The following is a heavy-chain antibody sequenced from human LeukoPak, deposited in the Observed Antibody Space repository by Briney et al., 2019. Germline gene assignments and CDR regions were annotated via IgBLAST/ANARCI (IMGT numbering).Heavy chain of an antibody. Sequence: GGSLRLSCAASGFTVSSNYMSWVRQAPGKGLEWVSVIYSGGSTYYADSVKGRFTISRDNSKNTLYLQMNGLSAEDTAVYYCAGITMVRGVITWGQGTLVTVSS. J-gene: IGHJ5*02. D-gene: IGHD3-10*01. V-gene: IGHV3-53*01. CDR2: IYSGGST. CDR3: AGITMVRGVIT. CDR1: GFTVSSNY.